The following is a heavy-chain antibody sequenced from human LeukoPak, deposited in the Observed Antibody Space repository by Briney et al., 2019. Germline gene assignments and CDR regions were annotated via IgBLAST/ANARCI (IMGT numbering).Heavy chain of an antibody. Sequence: GGSLRLSCVASVFTFRRYWMHWVREDPRRGLVCVSRINGDGRNINYADSVRGRFTISRDNAKNTLYLQTNSLRAEDTAVYYCARDSGEGSGWHTYPSYWGQGTLVTVSS. CDR2: INGDGRNI. CDR3: ARDSGEGSGWHTYPSY. CDR1: VFTFRRYW. D-gene: IGHD6-19*01. V-gene: IGHV3-74*01. J-gene: IGHJ4*02.